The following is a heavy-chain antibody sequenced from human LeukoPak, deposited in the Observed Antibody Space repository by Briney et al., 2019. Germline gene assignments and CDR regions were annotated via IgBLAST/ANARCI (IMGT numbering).Heavy chain of an antibody. CDR3: ARGGSRGYSYGYYFDY. D-gene: IGHD5-18*01. V-gene: IGHV4-39*07. J-gene: IGHJ4*02. CDR2: IYYSGST. Sequence: SETLSLTCTVSGGSISSSSYYWGWIRQPPGKGLEWIGSIYYSGSTYYNPSLKSRVTILVDTSKNQFSLKLSSVTAADTAVYYCARGGSRGYSYGYYFDYWGQGTLVTVSS. CDR1: GGSISSSSYY.